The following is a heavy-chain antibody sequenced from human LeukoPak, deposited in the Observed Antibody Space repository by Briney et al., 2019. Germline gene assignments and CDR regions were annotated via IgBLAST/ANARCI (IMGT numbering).Heavy chain of an antibody. CDR3: ARSEYYDYACDP. Sequence: ASVKVSCKASGYTFTSYGVSWVRQAPGQGLEWMGWISAYNGNTNYAQKLQGRVTMTTDTSTSTAYTELRSLRSDDTAVYYCARSEYYDYACDPWGQGTLVTVSS. J-gene: IGHJ5*02. D-gene: IGHD3-16*01. CDR2: ISAYNGNT. CDR1: GYTFTSYG. V-gene: IGHV1-18*01.